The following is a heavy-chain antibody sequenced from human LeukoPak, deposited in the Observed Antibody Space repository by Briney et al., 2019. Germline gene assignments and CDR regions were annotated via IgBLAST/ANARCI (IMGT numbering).Heavy chain of an antibody. D-gene: IGHD5/OR15-5a*01. CDR2: LSGSGGST. Sequence: GGSLRLSCAASGFTFSSYAMNWVRQAPGKGLEWVSFLSGSGGSTVYADSVKGRFTISRDNPKNTLYLQMSSLRVHDTAVYYCAKGGLSRAGLDFWGQGTLVTVSS. V-gene: IGHV3-23*01. CDR3: AKGGLSRAGLDF. CDR1: GFTFSSYA. J-gene: IGHJ4*02.